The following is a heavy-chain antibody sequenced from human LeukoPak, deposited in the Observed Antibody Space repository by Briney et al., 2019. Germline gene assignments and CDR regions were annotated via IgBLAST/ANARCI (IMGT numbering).Heavy chain of an antibody. CDR3: ARVSGSGSYQLDY. J-gene: IGHJ4*02. V-gene: IGHV3-21*01. CDR1: GFTFSSYS. Sequence: PGGSLRLSCAASGFTFSSYSMNWLRQAPGKGLEWVSSISSSSSYIYYADSVKGRFTISRDNAKNSLYLQMNSLRAEDTAAYYCARVSGSGSYQLDYWGQGTLVTVSS. CDR2: ISSSSSYI. D-gene: IGHD3-10*01.